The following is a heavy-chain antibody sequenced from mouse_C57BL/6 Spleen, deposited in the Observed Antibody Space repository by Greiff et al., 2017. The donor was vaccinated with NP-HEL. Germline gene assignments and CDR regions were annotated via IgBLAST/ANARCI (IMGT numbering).Heavy chain of an antibody. V-gene: IGHV1-18*01. Sequence: VHVKQSGPELVKPGASVKIPCKASGYTFTDYNMDWVKQSHGKSLEWIGDINPNNGGTIYNQKFKGKATLTVDKSSSTAYMELRSLTSEDTAVYYCARSGPVTGSFAYWGQGTLVTVSA. CDR1: GYTFTDYN. D-gene: IGHD4-1*01. CDR2: INPNNGGT. J-gene: IGHJ3*01. CDR3: ARSGPVTGSFAY.